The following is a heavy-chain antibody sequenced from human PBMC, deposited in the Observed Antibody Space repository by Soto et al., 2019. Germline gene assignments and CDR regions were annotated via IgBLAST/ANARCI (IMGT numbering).Heavy chain of an antibody. V-gene: IGHV1-69*12. CDR2: IIPIFGTA. J-gene: IGHJ6*02. CDR1: GGTFSSYA. Sequence: QVQLVQSGAEMKKPGSSVKVSCKASGGTFSSYAISWVRQAPGQGLEWMVGIIPIFGTANYAQKFQGRVTITADESTSTAYMELSSLRSEDTAEYYCARTSILYYSPYYYYGMDVWGQGTTVTVS. D-gene: IGHD2-15*01. CDR3: ARTSILYYSPYYYYGMDV.